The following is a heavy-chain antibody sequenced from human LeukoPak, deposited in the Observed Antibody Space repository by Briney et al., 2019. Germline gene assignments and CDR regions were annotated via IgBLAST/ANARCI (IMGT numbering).Heavy chain of an antibody. CDR2: ISWNSGSI. J-gene: IGHJ6*04. CDR3: AKAVYGSGSYYPDV. V-gene: IGHV3-9*01. CDR1: GFTFDDYA. D-gene: IGHD3-10*01. Sequence: GRSLRLSCAASGFTFDDYAVHWVRQAPGKGLEWVSGISWNSGSIGYADSVKGRFTISRDNAKNSLYLQMNSLRAEDTALYYCAKAVYGSGSYYPDVWGKGTTVTVSS.